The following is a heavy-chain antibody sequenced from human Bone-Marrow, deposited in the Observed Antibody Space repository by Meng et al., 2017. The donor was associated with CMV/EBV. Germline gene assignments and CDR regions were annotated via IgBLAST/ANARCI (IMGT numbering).Heavy chain of an antibody. Sequence: SETLSLTCAVYGGSFSGYYWSWIRQPPGKGLEWIGEINHSGSTNYNPSLKSRVTISVDTSKNQFSLKLSSVTAADTAVYYCARALVVPAATRSLYYYYGMDVWSQGTTVTVSS. V-gene: IGHV4-34*01. D-gene: IGHD2-2*01. CDR2: INHSGST. J-gene: IGHJ6*02. CDR1: GGSFSGYY. CDR3: ARALVVPAATRSLYYYYGMDV.